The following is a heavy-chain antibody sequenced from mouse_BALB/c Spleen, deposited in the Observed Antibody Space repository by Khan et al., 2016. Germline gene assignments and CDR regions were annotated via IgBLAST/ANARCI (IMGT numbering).Heavy chain of an antibody. J-gene: IGHJ3*01. Sequence: QVQLKESGPGLVAPSQSLSITCTVPGFSLTNSGVHWVRQPPGKGLDWLGVIWAGGSTDYNSALMSRLSITKDNSQNQVFLKMNSLQSDDTAMYXCARDDQDYDAWFASWGQGTLVTVSA. V-gene: IGHV2-9*02. CDR1: GFSLTNSG. CDR3: ARDDQDYDAWFAS. CDR2: IWAGGST. D-gene: IGHD2-4*01.